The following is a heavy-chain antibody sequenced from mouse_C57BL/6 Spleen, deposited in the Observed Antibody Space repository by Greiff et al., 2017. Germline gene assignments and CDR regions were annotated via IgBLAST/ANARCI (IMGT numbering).Heavy chain of an antibody. J-gene: IGHJ2*01. CDR1: GYSITSGYY. CDR3: ARSDGYVDY. D-gene: IGHD2-3*01. Sequence: EVQLVESGPGLVKPSQSLSLTCSVTGYSITSGYYWNWIRQFPGNKLEWMGYISYDGSNNYNPSLKNRISITRDTSKNQFFLKLNSVTTEDTATYYCARSDGYVDYWGQGTTLTVSS. CDR2: ISYDGSN. V-gene: IGHV3-6*01.